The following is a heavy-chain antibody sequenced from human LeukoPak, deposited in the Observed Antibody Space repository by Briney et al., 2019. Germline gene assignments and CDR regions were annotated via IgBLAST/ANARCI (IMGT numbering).Heavy chain of an antibody. CDR3: ARGGLVDTAMVTANGAFDI. CDR1: GGSISSYY. CDR2: IYYSGST. V-gene: IGHV4-59*01. D-gene: IGHD5-18*01. J-gene: IGHJ3*02. Sequence: SETLPLTCTVSGGSISSYYWSWIRQPPGKGLEWIGYIYYSGSTNYNPSLKSRVTISVDTSKNQFSLKLSSVTAADTAVYYCARGGLVDTAMVTANGAFDIWGQGTMVTVSS.